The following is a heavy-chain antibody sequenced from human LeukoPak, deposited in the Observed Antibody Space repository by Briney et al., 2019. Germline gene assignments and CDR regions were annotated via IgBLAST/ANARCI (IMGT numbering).Heavy chain of an antibody. D-gene: IGHD3-10*01. Sequence: GGSLRLSCAASGFTVSSNYMSWVRQAPGKGLEWVSVIYSGSSTYYADSVKGRFTISRHNPKNTLYLQMNSLRAEDTAVCYCARAAGELLLGMDVWGQGTTVTVSS. CDR3: ARAAGELLLGMDV. J-gene: IGHJ6*02. CDR2: IYSGSST. CDR1: GFTVSSNY. V-gene: IGHV3-53*04.